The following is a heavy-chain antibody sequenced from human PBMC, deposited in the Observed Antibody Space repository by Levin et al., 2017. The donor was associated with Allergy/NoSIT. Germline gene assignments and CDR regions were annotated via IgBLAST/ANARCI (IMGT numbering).Heavy chain of an antibody. D-gene: IGHD3-9*01. CDR1: GGSISSYY. V-gene: IGHV4-59*01. CDR2: IYYSGST. J-gene: IGHJ3*02. CDR3: ARDITYYDILTGYYNRAAFDI. Sequence: SCTVSGGSISSYYWSWIRQPPGKGVEWIGYIYYSGSTNYNPSLKSRVTISVDTSKNQFPLKLSSVTAADTAVYYCARDITYYDILTGYYNRAAFDIWGQGTMVTVSS.